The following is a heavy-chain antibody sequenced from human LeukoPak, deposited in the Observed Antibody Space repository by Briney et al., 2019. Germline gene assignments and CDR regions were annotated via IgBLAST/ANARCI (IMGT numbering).Heavy chain of an antibody. D-gene: IGHD3/OR15-3a*01. Sequence: GGSLRLSCAASGFTFSSYSMIWVRQAPGKGLEWVSYISSSSSYIYYADSVKGRFTISRDNAKKSLYLQMNSLRAEDTAVYYCARQTGSGLFILPGGQGTLVTVSS. CDR3: ARQTGSGLFILP. CDR2: ISSSSSYI. V-gene: IGHV3-21*01. J-gene: IGHJ4*02. CDR1: GFTFSSYS.